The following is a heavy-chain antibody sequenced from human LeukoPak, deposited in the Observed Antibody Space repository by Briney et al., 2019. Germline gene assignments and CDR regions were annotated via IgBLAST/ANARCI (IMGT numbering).Heavy chain of an antibody. CDR2: IYHSGST. J-gene: IGHJ4*02. Sequence: PSETLSLTCSVSGDSISSLGSYWGWIRQPPGKGLEWIGYIYHSGSTYYNPSLKSRVTISVDRSKNQFSLKLSSVTAADTAVYSCARGGGVSYGGQPFGYWGQGTLVTVSS. V-gene: IGHV4-30-2*01. CDR3: ARGGGVSYGGQPFGY. D-gene: IGHD5-18*01. CDR1: GDSISSLGSY.